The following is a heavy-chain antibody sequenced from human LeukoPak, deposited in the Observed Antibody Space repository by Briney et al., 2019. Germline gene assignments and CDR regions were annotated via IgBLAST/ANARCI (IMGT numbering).Heavy chain of an antibody. CDR1: GGSISSGGYY. CDR3: ARTPSITAAPFDY. J-gene: IGHJ4*02. CDR2: IYHSGST. Sequence: PSETLSLTCTVSGGSISSGGYYWSWIRQPPGKGLEWIGYIYHSGSTYYNPSLKSRVTISVDRSKNQFSLKLSSVTAADTAVYYCARTPSITAAPFDYWGQGTLVTVSS. D-gene: IGHD1-14*01. V-gene: IGHV4-30-2*01.